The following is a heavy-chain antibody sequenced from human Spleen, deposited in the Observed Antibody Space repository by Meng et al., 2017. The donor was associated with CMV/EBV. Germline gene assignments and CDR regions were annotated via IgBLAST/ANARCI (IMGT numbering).Heavy chain of an antibody. J-gene: IGHJ4*02. CDR1: GGSISSSSYY. D-gene: IGHD4-23*01. Sequence: SETLSLTCTVSGGSISSSSYYWGWIRQPPGKGLEWIGSIYYSGSTYYNPSLKSRVTISVDTSKNQFSLKLSSVTAADTAVYYCVSTNDYGGYSLNWGQGTLVTVSS. CDR3: VSTNDYGGYSLN. V-gene: IGHV4-39*07. CDR2: IYYSGST.